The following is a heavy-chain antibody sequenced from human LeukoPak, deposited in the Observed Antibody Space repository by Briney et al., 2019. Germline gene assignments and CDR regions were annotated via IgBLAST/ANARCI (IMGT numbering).Heavy chain of an antibody. D-gene: IGHD2-8*01. Sequence: GASVKVSCKASGYTFTSYGISWVRQAPGQGLEWMGWISAYNGNTNYAQKLQGRVTMTTDTYTSTAYMELRSLRSDDTAVYYCARDPRYCTNGVCRPTEYFQHWGQGTLVTVSS. CDR3: ARDPRYCTNGVCRPTEYFQH. J-gene: IGHJ1*01. V-gene: IGHV1-18*01. CDR1: GYTFTSYG. CDR2: ISAYNGNT.